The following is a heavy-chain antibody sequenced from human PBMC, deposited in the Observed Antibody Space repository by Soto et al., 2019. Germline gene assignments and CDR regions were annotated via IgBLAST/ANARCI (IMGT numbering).Heavy chain of an antibody. Sequence: GGSLRLSCAASGFTFSSYAMHWVRQAPGKGLEWVAVISYDGSNKYYADSVKGRFTISRDNSKNTLYLQMNSLRAEDTAVYYCARDRRDFWSGYYDYYYGMDVWGQGTTVTVSS. J-gene: IGHJ6*02. CDR1: GFTFSSYA. CDR2: ISYDGSNK. D-gene: IGHD3-3*01. V-gene: IGHV3-30-3*01. CDR3: ARDRRDFWSGYYDYYYGMDV.